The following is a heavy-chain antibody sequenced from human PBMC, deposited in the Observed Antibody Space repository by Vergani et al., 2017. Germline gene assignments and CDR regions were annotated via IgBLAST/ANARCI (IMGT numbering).Heavy chain of an antibody. CDR3: ARLYGRDSSGSKYFDY. D-gene: IGHD3-22*01. J-gene: IGHJ4*02. CDR1: GYSFTNYW. V-gene: IGHV5-51*01. CDR2: IHTADSDT. Sequence: EVQLLQSGAEVKKPGESLKISCQISGYSFTNYWIGWVRQMPGKGLEWMGIIHTADSDTRYSPSFQGQVTISVDKSISTAYLQRSSLRASDSAMYYCARLYGRDSSGSKYFDYWGQGTLVTVSS.